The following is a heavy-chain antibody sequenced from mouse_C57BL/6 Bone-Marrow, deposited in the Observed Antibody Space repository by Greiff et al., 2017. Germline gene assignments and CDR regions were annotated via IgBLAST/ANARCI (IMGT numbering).Heavy chain of an antibody. D-gene: IGHD1-1*01. CDR3: ARDYGSSYEGFDY. J-gene: IGHJ2*01. Sequence: VQLQQPGAELVKPGASVKMSCKASGYTFTSYWITWVKQRPGQGLEWIGDIYPGSGSTNYNAKFKSKATLTVDTSSSTAYMQLSSLTSEDSAVYYCARDYGSSYEGFDYWGQGTTLTVSS. V-gene: IGHV1-55*01. CDR1: GYTFTSYW. CDR2: IYPGSGST.